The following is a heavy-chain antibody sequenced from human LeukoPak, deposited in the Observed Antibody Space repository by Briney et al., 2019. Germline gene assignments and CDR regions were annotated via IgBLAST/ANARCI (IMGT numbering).Heavy chain of an antibody. V-gene: IGHV3-74*01. Sequence: GGSLRLSCAASAFTLSSYWMHWVRQAPGKGLVWVSHINRDGSRTDYADSVKGRFTVSRDNAKNTVYLQMNSLRDEDTAVYYCARGNPLGHLWGQGALVTVSS. CDR1: AFTLSSYW. J-gene: IGHJ5*02. D-gene: IGHD3-16*01. CDR3: ARGNPLGHL. CDR2: INRDGSRT.